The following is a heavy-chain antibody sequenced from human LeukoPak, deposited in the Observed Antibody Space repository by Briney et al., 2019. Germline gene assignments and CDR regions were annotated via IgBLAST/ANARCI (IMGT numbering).Heavy chain of an antibody. V-gene: IGHV3-48*01. J-gene: IGHJ4*02. CDR3: ARDLAPSGWYYFDY. D-gene: IGHD6-19*01. CDR2: ISSSSNTI. CDR1: GFTFSSYA. Sequence: GGSLRLSCAASGFTFSSYAMSWVRQAPGKGLEWVSYISSSSNTILYTDSVKGRFTISRDNAKNSLNLQMNSLRVEDTAVYYCARDLAPSGWYYFDYWGQGTLVTVSS.